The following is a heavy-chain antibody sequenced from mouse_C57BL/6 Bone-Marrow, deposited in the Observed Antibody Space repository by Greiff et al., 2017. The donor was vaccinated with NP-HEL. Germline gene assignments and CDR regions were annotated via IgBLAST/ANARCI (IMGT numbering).Heavy chain of an antibody. CDR1: GYSITSGYY. V-gene: IGHV3-6*01. CDR2: ISYDGSN. CDR3: ARKELPFAWFAY. Sequence: EVKVEESGPGLVKPSQSLSLTCSVTGYSITSGYYWNWIRQFPGNKLEWMGYISYDGSNNYNPSLKNRISITRDTSKNQFFLKLNSVTTEDTATYYCARKELPFAWFAYWGQGTLVTVSA. J-gene: IGHJ3*01.